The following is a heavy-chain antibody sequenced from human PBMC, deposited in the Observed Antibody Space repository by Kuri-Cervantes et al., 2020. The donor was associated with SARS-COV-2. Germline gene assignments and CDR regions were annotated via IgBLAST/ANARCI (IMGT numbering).Heavy chain of an antibody. CDR2: ISSSGSTI. D-gene: IGHD2-2*01. CDR1: GSTFSSYE. V-gene: IGHV3-48*03. Sequence: GGSLRLSCAASGSTFSSYEMNWVRQAPGKGLEWVSYISSSGSTIYYADSVKGRFTISRDNAKNSLYLQMNSLRAEDTAVYYCASQDIVVVPAANAFDIWGQGTMVTVSS. J-gene: IGHJ3*02. CDR3: ASQDIVVVPAANAFDI.